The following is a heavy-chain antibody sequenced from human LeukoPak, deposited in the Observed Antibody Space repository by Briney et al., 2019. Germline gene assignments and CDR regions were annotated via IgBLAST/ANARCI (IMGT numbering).Heavy chain of an antibody. V-gene: IGHV1-69*16. Sequence: SVKVSCKASGGTFSSYTISWVRQAPGQGLEWMGRIIPILGIANYAQKFQGRVTITTDESTSTAYMELSSLRSEDTAVYYCARDKHYYDSDAFDIWGQGTMVTVSS. CDR2: IIPILGIA. J-gene: IGHJ3*02. CDR3: ARDKHYYDSDAFDI. D-gene: IGHD3-22*01. CDR1: GGTFSSYT.